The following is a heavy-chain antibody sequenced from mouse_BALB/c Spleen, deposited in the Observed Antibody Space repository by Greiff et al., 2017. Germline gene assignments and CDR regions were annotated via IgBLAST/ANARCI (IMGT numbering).Heavy chain of an antibody. V-gene: IGHV3-6*02. CDR2: ISYDGSN. J-gene: IGHJ4*01. D-gene: IGHD2-14*01. CDR3: ARDHYRYGYAMDY. CDR1: GYSITSGYY. Sequence: EVKLQESGPGLVKPSQSLSLTCSVTGYSITSGYYWNWIRQFPGNKLEWMGYISYDGSNNYNPSLKNRISITRDTSKNQFFLKLNSVTTEDTATYYCARDHYRYGYAMDYWGQGTSVTVSS.